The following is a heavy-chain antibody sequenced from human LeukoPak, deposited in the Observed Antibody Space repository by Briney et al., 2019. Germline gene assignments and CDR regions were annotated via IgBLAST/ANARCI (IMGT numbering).Heavy chain of an antibody. V-gene: IGHV1-8*01. CDR1: GYSFTAYD. CDR3: AKEAHDILITGHFDS. CDR2: INPNTGLT. Sequence: ASVKVSCKASGYSFTAYDINWVRQATGQGLEWIGYINPNTGLTEYAQKFQGRVSLTRDTSITTAYMELNTLTSEDTAVYYCAKEAHDILITGHFDSWGQGTLVTVSS. D-gene: IGHD3-9*01. J-gene: IGHJ4*02.